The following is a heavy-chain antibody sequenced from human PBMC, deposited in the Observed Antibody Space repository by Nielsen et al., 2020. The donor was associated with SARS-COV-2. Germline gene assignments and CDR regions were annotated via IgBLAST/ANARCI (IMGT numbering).Heavy chain of an antibody. CDR1: GYTFTSYA. V-gene: IGHV7-4-1*02. J-gene: IGHJ6*02. Sequence: ASVKVSCKASGYTFTSYAMNWVRQVPGQGLEWMGWINTNTGNPTYAQGFTGRFVFSLDTSVSTAYLQISSLKAEDTAVYYCARDGDITIFGVVTNYYYGMDVWGQGTTVTVSS. CDR2: INTNTGNP. CDR3: ARDGDITIFGVVTNYYYGMDV. D-gene: IGHD3-3*01.